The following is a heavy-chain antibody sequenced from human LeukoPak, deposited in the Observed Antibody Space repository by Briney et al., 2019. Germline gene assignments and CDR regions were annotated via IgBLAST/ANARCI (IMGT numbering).Heavy chain of an antibody. CDR3: AKDGQYYGSGNYMDV. CDR1: GFTVSSNE. J-gene: IGHJ6*03. D-gene: IGHD3-10*01. Sequence: GGSLRLSCAASGFTVSSNEMSWVRQAPGKGLEWVSYISSSGSTIYYADSVKGRFTISRDNSKNTLYLQMNSLRAEDTAVYYCAKDGQYYGSGNYMDVWGKGTTVTISS. V-gene: IGHV3-48*01. CDR2: ISSSGSTI.